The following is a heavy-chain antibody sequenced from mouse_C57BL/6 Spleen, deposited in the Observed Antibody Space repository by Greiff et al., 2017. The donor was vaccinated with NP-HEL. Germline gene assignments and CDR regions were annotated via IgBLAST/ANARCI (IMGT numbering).Heavy chain of an antibody. V-gene: IGHV3-6*01. CDR2: ISYDGSN. J-gene: IGHJ4*01. CDR3: ARDQPFYAMDY. CDR1: GYSITSGYY. Sequence: EVQLQQSGPGLVKPSQSLSLTCSVSGYSITSGYYWYWIRQFPGNKLEWMGYISYDGSNNYNPSLKNRISITRDTSKNQFFLKLNSVTTEDTATYYCARDQPFYAMDYWGQGTSVTVSS.